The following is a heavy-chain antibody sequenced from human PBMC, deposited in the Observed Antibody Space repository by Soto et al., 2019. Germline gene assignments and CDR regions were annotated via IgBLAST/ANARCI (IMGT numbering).Heavy chain of an antibody. J-gene: IGHJ6*02. CDR3: ARARYQVISAGMAV. CDR1: GYTFTGYY. CDR2: INPQTGGT. V-gene: IGHV1-2*02. D-gene: IGHD2-2*01. Sequence: ASVKVSCKASGYTFTGYYIHWVREAPRQGLEWMGWINPQTGGTSYAQKFQGRVTLSRDTSINTAYLELSRLRFDDAAVYFCARARYQVISAGMAVGGQGTTVTVSS.